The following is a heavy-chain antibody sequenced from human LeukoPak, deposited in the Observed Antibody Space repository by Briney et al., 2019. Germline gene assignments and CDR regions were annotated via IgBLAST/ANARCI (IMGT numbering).Heavy chain of an antibody. CDR2: IRSETEGGTA. J-gene: IGHJ5*02. Sequence: PGGSLRLSCAASGFTFSNTWMTWVRQAPGKGLEWVGRIRSETEGGTADYARPVKGRFTISRDDSKNTLYLQMDSLTTDDTAVYYCTTDHVFDPWGQGTLVTVSS. V-gene: IGHV3-15*01. D-gene: IGHD3-16*01. CDR1: GFTFSNTW. CDR3: TTDHVFDP.